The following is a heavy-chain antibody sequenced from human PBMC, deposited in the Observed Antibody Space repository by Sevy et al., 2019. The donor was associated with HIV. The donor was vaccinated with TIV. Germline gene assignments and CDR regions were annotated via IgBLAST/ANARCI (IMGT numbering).Heavy chain of an antibody. CDR1: EFTFSDYA. V-gene: IGHV3-30*09. Sequence: GALRLSCTASEFTFSDYAMHWVRQTPAKGLEWVAIVSDDGIKDDYADSVKGRFAISRDNSRSTLYLQMNSLTPDDTAVYFCVKEATAHRKIRFCFGDNCFYNWFDTWGQGVLVTVSS. J-gene: IGHJ5*02. D-gene: IGHD4-17*01. CDR3: VKEATAHRKIRFCFGDNCFYNWFDT. CDR2: VSDDGIKD.